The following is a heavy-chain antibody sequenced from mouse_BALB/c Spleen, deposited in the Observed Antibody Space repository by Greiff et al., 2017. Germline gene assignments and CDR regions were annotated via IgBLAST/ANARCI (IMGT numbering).Heavy chain of an antibody. J-gene: IGHJ4*01. CDR1: GFTFSSYA. Sequence: EVMLVESGGGLVKPGGSLKLSCAASGFTFSSYAMSWVRQSPEKRLEWVAEISSGGSYTYYPDTVTGRFTISRDNAKNTLYLQMSSLKSEDTAMYYCARHGATVSMDYWGQGTSVTVSS. V-gene: IGHV5-9-4*01. D-gene: IGHD1-1*01. CDR3: ARHGATVSMDY. CDR2: ISSGGSYT.